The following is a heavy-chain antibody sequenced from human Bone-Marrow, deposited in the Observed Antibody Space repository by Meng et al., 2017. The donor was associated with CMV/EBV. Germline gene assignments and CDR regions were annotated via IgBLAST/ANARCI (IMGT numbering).Heavy chain of an antibody. Sequence: GESLKISCAASGFTFSGYWMSWVRQAPGKGLEWMANIKQDGSEKYYVDSVKGRFTISRDNAKNSLYLQMNSLRADDTAVYYCARDGLAGSVYATPETFEFSYYYAMDVWVQGTTVTFSS. CDR3: ARDGLAGSVYATPETFEFSYYYAMDV. J-gene: IGHJ6*02. CDR1: GFTFSGYW. CDR2: IKQDGSEK. V-gene: IGHV3-7*01. D-gene: IGHD5/OR15-5a*01.